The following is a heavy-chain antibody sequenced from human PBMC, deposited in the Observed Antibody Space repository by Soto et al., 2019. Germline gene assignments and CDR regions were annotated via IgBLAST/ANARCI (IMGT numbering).Heavy chain of an antibody. CDR2: IQSGGYT. Sequence: EVQLVESGGGLVQPGGSLRLSCAASGFTVSSQYMSWVRQAPGKGLEWVSLIQSGGYTYYADSVKGRFTIARDSSENTLCCQMKSLRGDEAAMYDCTRDDVYCSGGGCYGVPMHGWGKGTTITVS. V-gene: IGHV3-66*01. CDR1: GFTVSSQY. D-gene: IGHD2-15*01. CDR3: TRDDVYCSGGGCYGVPMHG. J-gene: IGHJ6*03.